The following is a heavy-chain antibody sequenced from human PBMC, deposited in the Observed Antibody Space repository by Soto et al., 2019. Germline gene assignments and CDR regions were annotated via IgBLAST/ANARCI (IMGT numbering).Heavy chain of an antibody. CDR2: VYYGGTA. D-gene: IGHD3-10*01. V-gene: IGHV4-30-2*01. CDR3: ASGNTPLRAVLDP. J-gene: IGHJ5*02. Sequence: TXSLTCSGSGASLSIGWDGWGWLRRPPGNALEWIAYVYYGGTASYNPSLKSRFTISVDSSKNQFSLTVKSVTAADTAAYLCASGNTPLRAVLDPRGRGTQVTLYS. CDR1: GASLSIGWDG.